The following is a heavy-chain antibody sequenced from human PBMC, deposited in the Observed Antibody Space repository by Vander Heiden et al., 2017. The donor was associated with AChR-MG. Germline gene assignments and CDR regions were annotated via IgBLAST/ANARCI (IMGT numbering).Heavy chain of an antibody. J-gene: IGHJ5*02. CDR2: IYHTGSA. Sequence: QVQLKESGPGLVKPSETLSLTCTISGDSINSGGYYWGWIRQHPEKGLEWMGYIYHTGSAFYNPSLMSRLTISVATSENQLSLTLRSVTAADTALYDCAREYAGNAVCDTWVQGTLGTVSS. V-gene: IGHV4-31*03. D-gene: IGHD1-1*01. CDR1: GDSINSGGYY. CDR3: AREYAGNAVCDT.